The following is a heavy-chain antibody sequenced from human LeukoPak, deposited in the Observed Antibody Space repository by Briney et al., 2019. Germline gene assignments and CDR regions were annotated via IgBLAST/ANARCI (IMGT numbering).Heavy chain of an antibody. D-gene: IGHD3-9*01. Sequence: SETLSLTCTVSGGSISSYYWSWIRQPPGKGLEWIGYIYYSGSTNYNPSLKSRVTISVDTSKNQFSLKLSSVTAADTAVYYCARFGGLLRYFDYWGQGTLVTVSS. CDR3: ARFGGLLRYFDY. J-gene: IGHJ4*02. CDR2: IYYSGST. V-gene: IGHV4-59*01. CDR1: GGSISSYY.